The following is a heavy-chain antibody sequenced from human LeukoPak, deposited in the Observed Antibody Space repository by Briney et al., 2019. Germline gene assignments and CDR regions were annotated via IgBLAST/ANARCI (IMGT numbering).Heavy chain of an antibody. Sequence: SETLSLTCDVSGGSISSTNWWSWVRQPPGQGLAWIGEISLTGETNYNPSLNGRVTMSLDKSRNQLSLNLTSVTAADTAIYYCSRESGAFCPFGYWGQGTLVIVPP. CDR3: SRESGAFCPFGY. J-gene: IGHJ4*02. D-gene: IGHD1-26*01. CDR2: ISLTGET. V-gene: IGHV4-4*02. CDR1: GGSISSTNW.